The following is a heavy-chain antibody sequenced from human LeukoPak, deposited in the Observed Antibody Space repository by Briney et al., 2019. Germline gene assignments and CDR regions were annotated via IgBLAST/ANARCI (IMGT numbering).Heavy chain of an antibody. D-gene: IGHD5-18*01. J-gene: IGHJ4*02. CDR1: GFPFSSYA. CDR3: AKGNGYSYGRYYFDY. Sequence: GGSLRLSFAASGFPFSSYAMGWVRQAPGKGLEWVSAITASGGNTYYADSVKGRFTISRDSSKNTLYLQVNSLRAEDTAVYYCAKGNGYSYGRYYFDYWGQGTLVTVSS. CDR2: ITASGGNT. V-gene: IGHV3-23*01.